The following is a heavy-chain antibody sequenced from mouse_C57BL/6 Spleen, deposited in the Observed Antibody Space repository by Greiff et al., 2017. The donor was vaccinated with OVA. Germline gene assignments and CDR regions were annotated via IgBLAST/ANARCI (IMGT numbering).Heavy chain of an antibody. Sequence: VKLQQPGAELVMPGASVKLSCKASRYTFTSYWMHWVKQRPGQGLEWIGEIDPSDSYTNYNQKFKGKSTLTVDKSSSTAYMQLSSLTSEDSAVYYCARGGGYYGSSPGWYFDGWGTGTTVTVSS. CDR2: IDPSDSYT. D-gene: IGHD1-1*01. CDR3: ARGGGYYGSSPGWYFDG. CDR1: RYTFTSYW. V-gene: IGHV1-69*01. J-gene: IGHJ1*03.